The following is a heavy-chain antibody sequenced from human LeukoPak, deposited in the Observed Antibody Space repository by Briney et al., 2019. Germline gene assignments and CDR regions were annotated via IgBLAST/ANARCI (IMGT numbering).Heavy chain of an antibody. Sequence: GGSLRLSCAASGFTFSSYSMNWVRQAPGKGLEWVSSISSSSSYIYYADSVKGRLTISRDNAKNSLYLQMNSLRAEDTAVYYCARDGYNLRRFDYWGQGTLVTVSS. D-gene: IGHD5-24*01. CDR2: ISSSSSYI. J-gene: IGHJ4*02. V-gene: IGHV3-21*01. CDR3: ARDGYNLRRFDY. CDR1: GFTFSSYS.